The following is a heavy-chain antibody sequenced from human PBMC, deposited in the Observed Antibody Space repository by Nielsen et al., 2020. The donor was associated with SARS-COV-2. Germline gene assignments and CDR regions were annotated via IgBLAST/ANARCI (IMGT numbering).Heavy chain of an antibody. CDR1: GFSFNTYS. Sequence: GGSLRLSCVASGFSFNTYSMNWVRQAPGKGLEWVSSIGAIGGSTNYAESLRGRFTISRDNSKNTLYLQINSLRAEDTAMYYCAKNPSRRDYGADYWGQGTLVTVSS. J-gene: IGHJ4*02. V-gene: IGHV3-23*01. D-gene: IGHD4-17*01. CDR2: IGAIGGST. CDR3: AKNPSRRDYGADY.